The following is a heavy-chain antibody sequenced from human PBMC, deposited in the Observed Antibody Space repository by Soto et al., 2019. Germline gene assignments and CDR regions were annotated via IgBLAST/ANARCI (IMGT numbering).Heavy chain of an antibody. CDR1: GYTVTSYA. D-gene: IGHD3-3*01. V-gene: IGHV1-3*01. CDR3: ARVFSSETGRYAFDI. J-gene: IGHJ3*02. CDR2: INAGNGNT. Sequence: ASVKVSCKASGYTVTSYAMHWVRQAPGQRLEWMGWINAGNGNTKYSQKFQGRVTITRDTSASTAYMELSSLRSEDTAVYYCARVFSSETGRYAFDIWGQGTMVTVSS.